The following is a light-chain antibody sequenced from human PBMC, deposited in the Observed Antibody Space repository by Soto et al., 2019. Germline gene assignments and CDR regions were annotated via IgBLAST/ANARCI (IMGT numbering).Light chain of an antibody. J-gene: IGLJ1*01. V-gene: IGLV2-14*01. CDR1: SSEGGGYNY. CDR3: SSYTSSSTLYV. CDR2: DVS. Sequence: QSVLTQPASVSGSPGQSITISCTGTSSEGGGYNYVSWYQQHPGKAPKLMIYDVSNRPSGVSNRFSGSKSGNTASLTISGLQAEDEADYYCSSYTSSSTLYVFGTGTKVTVL.